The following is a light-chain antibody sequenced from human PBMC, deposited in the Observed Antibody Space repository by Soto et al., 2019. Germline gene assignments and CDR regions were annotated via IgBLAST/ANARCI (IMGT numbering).Light chain of an antibody. CDR3: SSYTTSNTRQIV. J-gene: IGLJ1*01. Sequence: QSALTQPASVSGSPGQSIPISCTGTSSDVGGYNYVSWYQHHPGKAPKLIIYDVSNRPSGVSNRFSGSKSGNTASLTISGLQPEDEADYYCSSYTTSNTRQIVFGTG. CDR1: SSDVGGYNY. V-gene: IGLV2-14*03. CDR2: DVS.